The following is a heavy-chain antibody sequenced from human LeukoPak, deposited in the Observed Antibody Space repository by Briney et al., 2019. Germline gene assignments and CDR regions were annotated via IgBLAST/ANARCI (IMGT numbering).Heavy chain of an antibody. V-gene: IGHV4-61*01. D-gene: IGHD3-10*01. CDR1: GGSISSSSYY. Sequence: PSETLSLTCTVSGGSISSSSYYWSWIRQPPGKGLEWIGYIYYSGSTNYNPSLKSRVTISVDTSKNQFSLKLSSVTAADTAVYYCARVIQPIRARSGSYYNVYAFDIWGQGTMVTVSS. CDR2: IYYSGST. J-gene: IGHJ3*02. CDR3: ARVIQPIRARSGSYYNVYAFDI.